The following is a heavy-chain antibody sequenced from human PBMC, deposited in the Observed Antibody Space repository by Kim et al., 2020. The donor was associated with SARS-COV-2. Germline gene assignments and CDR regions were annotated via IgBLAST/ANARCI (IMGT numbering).Heavy chain of an antibody. J-gene: IGHJ5*02. D-gene: IGHD4-4*01. CDR3: ARGLGNYGVTRFDP. Sequence: AQKFQGRVTMTRNTSISTAYMELSSLRSEDTAVYYCARGLGNYGVTRFDPWGQGTLVTVSS. V-gene: IGHV1-8*01.